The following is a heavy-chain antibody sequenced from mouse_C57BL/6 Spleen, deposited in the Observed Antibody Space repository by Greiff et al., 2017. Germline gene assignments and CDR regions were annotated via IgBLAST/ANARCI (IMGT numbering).Heavy chain of an antibody. CDR1: GFTFSDYG. CDR3: ARLITTVAMDY. CDR2: ISSGSSTI. Sequence: LVESGGGLVKPGGSLKLSCAASGFTFSDYGMHWVRQAPEKGLEWVAYISSGSSTIYYADTVKGRFTISRDNAKNTLFLQMTSLRSEDTAMYYCARLITTVAMDYWGQGTSVTVSS. D-gene: IGHD1-1*01. V-gene: IGHV5-17*01. J-gene: IGHJ4*01.